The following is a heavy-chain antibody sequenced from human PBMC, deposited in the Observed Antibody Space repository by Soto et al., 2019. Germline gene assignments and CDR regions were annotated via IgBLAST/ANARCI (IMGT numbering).Heavy chain of an antibody. CDR3: ARGGAGSLAYYYYYMDV. CDR2: ISSNGGST. V-gene: IGHV3-64*01. D-gene: IGHD1-26*01. J-gene: IGHJ6*03. Sequence: GGSLRLSCAASGFTFSSYAMHWVRQAPGKGLEYVSAISSNGGSTYYANSVKGRFTISSDNSKNTLYLQMGSLRAEDMAVYYCARGGAGSLAYYYYYMDVWGKGTTVTVSS. CDR1: GFTFSSYA.